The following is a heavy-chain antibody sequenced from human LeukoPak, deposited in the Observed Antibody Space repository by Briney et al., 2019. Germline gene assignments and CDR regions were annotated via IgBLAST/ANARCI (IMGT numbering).Heavy chain of an antibody. CDR2: IHASGST. CDR3: ARPVGGYYDGRGAFEI. D-gene: IGHD3-22*01. J-gene: IGHJ3*02. V-gene: IGHV4-4*07. Sequence: SETLSLTCTVSDGSMNSYYWNWIRQPDGKGLGWIARIHASGSTNYNPSLKSRVIMSLDTSKKQFSLKLSSVSAADTAVYYCARPVGGYYDGRGAFEIWGQGTMVTVSS. CDR1: DGSMNSYY.